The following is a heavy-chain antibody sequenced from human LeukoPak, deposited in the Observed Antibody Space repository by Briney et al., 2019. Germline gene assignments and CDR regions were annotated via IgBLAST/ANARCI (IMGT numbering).Heavy chain of an antibody. D-gene: IGHD3-10*01. CDR2: IYYSGST. Sequence: PSETLSLTCTVSGCSISSYYWSWIRQPPGKGLEWIGYIYYSGSTNYNPSLKSRVTISVDTSKNQFSLKLSSVTAADTAVYYCARFPYGSGKDWFDPWGQGTLVTVSS. J-gene: IGHJ5*02. V-gene: IGHV4-59*01. CDR1: GCSISSYY. CDR3: ARFPYGSGKDWFDP.